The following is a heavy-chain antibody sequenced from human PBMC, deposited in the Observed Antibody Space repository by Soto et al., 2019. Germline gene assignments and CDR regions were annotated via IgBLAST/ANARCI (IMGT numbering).Heavy chain of an antibody. Sequence: GGSLRLSCAASGFTFSNAWMSWVHQAPGKGLEWVGRIKSKTDGGTTDYAAPVKGRFTISRDDSKNTLYLQMNSLKTEDTAVYYCTTAITVTGDYYYYYMDVWGKGTTVTVSS. CDR3: TTAITVTGDYYYYYMDV. CDR2: IKSKTDGGTT. D-gene: IGHD1-20*01. J-gene: IGHJ6*03. CDR1: GFTFSNAW. V-gene: IGHV3-15*01.